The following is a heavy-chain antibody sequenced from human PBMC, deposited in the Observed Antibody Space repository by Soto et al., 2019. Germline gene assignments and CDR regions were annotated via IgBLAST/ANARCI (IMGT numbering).Heavy chain of an antibody. D-gene: IGHD6-13*01. CDR3: AGGDCSRLAPLFDY. Sequence: QVQLQESGPGLVKPSETLSLTCTVSGGSISSYYWSWIRQPPGKGLEWIGYIYYSGSTNYNPSLKSRVHISVEPSKKQVPLEVSSVTRAGTGVYYRAGGDCSRLAPLFDYWGQGTLVTVSS. CDR1: GGSISSYY. J-gene: IGHJ4*02. CDR2: IYYSGST. V-gene: IGHV4-59*08.